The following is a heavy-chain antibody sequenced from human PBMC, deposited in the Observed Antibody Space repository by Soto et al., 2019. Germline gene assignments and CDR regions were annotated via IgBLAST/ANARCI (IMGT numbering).Heavy chain of an antibody. J-gene: IGHJ4*02. CDR2: ISAYNGNT. CDR3: GRGGTAVAGNLYY. CDR1: GYRFTSNA. V-gene: IGHV1-18*01. Sequence: GTPAEVSCKDSGYRFTSNAGSWVRQAPGQGLEWMGWISAYNGNTNYAQKLQGRVTMTTDTSTSTAYMELRSLRSDDTAVYYCGRGGTAVAGNLYYWGQGTLVSVSS. D-gene: IGHD6-19*01.